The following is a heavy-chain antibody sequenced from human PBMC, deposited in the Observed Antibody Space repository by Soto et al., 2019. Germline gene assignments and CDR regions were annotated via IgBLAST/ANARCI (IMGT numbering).Heavy chain of an antibody. J-gene: IGHJ6*03. Sequence: QVQLVQSGAEVKKPGASVKVSCKASGYTFTSYYMHWVRQAPGQGLEWMGIINLSGGSTSYAQKFQGRVTMTRDTSTSTVYMELSSLRSEDTAGDYGARGYDFWSGSYYMDVWGKGTTVTVSS. CDR1: GYTFTSYY. V-gene: IGHV1-46*03. CDR3: ARGYDFWSGSYYMDV. D-gene: IGHD3-3*01. CDR2: INLSGGST.